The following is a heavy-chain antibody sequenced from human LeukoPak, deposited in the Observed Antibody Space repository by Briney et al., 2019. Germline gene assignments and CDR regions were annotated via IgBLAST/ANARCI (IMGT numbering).Heavy chain of an antibody. CDR3: ARASGAYSSGWYGELDWFDP. V-gene: IGHV3-7*01. D-gene: IGHD6-19*01. J-gene: IGHJ5*02. CDR2: INQDGTEK. CDR1: GFTFSSHW. Sequence: GGSLRLSCVASGFTFSSHWMSWVRQAPGKGLEWVANINQDGTEKHYVDSVKGRFTISRDNAKNSHFLQMNSLRAEDTAVYYCARASGAYSSGWYGELDWFDPWGQGTLVTVSS.